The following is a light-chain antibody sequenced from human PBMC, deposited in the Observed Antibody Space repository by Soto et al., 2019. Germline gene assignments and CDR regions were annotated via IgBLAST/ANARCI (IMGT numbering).Light chain of an antibody. CDR3: ATWDDSVKGWV. V-gene: IGLV1-40*01. CDR1: SSNIGAGYD. J-gene: IGLJ3*02. Sequence: QSVLTQPPSVSGAPGQRVTISCTGTSSNIGAGYDVHWYQQFSGTAPKLLIYDNNQRPSGVPDRFSGSKSGTSASLAISGLQSEDEADYYCATWDDSVKGWVFGGGTKLTVL. CDR2: DNN.